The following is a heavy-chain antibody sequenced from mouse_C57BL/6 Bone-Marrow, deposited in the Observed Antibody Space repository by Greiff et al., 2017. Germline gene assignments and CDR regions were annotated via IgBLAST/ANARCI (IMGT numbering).Heavy chain of an antibody. Sequence: QVQLQQSGAELVRPGASVTLSCKASGYTFTDYEMHWVKQTPVHGLEWIGAIDPETGGTAYNQKFKGKAILTADKSSSTAYMELRSLTSEDSAVYYCTRGTTVVERYFDYWGQGTTLTVSS. V-gene: IGHV1-15*01. CDR3: TRGTTVVERYFDY. D-gene: IGHD1-1*01. CDR1: GYTFTDYE. J-gene: IGHJ2*01. CDR2: IDPETGGT.